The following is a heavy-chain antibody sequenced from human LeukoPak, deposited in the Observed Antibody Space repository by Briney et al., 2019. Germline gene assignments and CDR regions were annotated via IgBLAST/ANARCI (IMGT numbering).Heavy chain of an antibody. V-gene: IGHV3-7*01. D-gene: IGHD3-9*01. CDR2: INADGSEK. Sequence: GGSLRLSCAASGFTFSNYLMTWVRQAPGQGLEWVADINADGSEKYYVDSLKGRFTILRDNAKNSLYLQMNSLRAEDTAVYYCARDHLYYDISGPRFDYWGQGTRVTVSS. CDR1: GFTFSNYL. CDR3: ARDHLYYDISGPRFDY. J-gene: IGHJ4*02.